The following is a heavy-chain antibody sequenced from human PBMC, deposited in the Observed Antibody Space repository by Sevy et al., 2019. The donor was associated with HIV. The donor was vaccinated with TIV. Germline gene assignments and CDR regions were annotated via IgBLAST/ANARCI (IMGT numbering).Heavy chain of an antibody. CDR3: ARDCSSTTCLWGLDV. CDR2: IKRDGSEK. J-gene: IGHJ6*02. CDR1: GFTFSNYW. Sequence: GGSLRLSCAASGFTFSNYWMSWVRQAPGKGLEWVAHIKRDGSEKYYVDSVKGRFSISRANPKNSLYLQMNSLRAEDTAVYYCARDCSSTTCLWGLDVWGQGTTVTVSS. V-gene: IGHV3-7*03. D-gene: IGHD2-2*01.